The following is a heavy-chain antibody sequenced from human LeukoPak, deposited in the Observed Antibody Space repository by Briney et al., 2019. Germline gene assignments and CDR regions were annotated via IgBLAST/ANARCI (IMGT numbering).Heavy chain of an antibody. V-gene: IGHV3-30*02. CDR3: AKDPQRNYFDY. J-gene: IGHJ4*02. Sequence: GGSLRLSCAASGFTFSSYGMHWVRQAPGKGLEWVALIRYDGSKEYYADSVKGRFTTSRDNSKNTLYLQMNSLRGEDTAIYYCAKDPQRNYFDYWGQGTLVTVSS. CDR2: IRYDGSKE. D-gene: IGHD6-25*01. CDR1: GFTFSSYG.